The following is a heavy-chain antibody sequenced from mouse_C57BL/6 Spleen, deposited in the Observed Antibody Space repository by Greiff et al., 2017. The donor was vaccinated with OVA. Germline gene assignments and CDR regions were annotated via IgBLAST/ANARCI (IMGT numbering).Heavy chain of an antibody. D-gene: IGHD4-1*01. CDR1: GYTFTSYW. V-gene: IGHV1-53*01. Sequence: QVHVKQPGTELVKPGASVKLSCKASGYTFTSYWMHWVKQRPGQGLEWIGNINPSNGGTNYNEKFKSKATLTVDKSSSTAYMQLSSLTSEDSAVYYCARSGKVDYYAMDYWGQGTSVTVSS. J-gene: IGHJ4*01. CDR2: INPSNGGT. CDR3: ARSGKVDYYAMDY.